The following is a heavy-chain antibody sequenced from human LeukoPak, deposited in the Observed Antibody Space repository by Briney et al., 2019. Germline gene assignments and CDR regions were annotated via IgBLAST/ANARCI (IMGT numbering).Heavy chain of an antibody. CDR1: GFTFSGSA. Sequence: GGSLRLSCAASGFTFSGSAMHWVRQASGKGLEWVGRIRSKANSYATAYAASVKGRFTISRDDSKNTAYLQMNSLKTEDTAVYYCTRPPQMSYYGSGSYAVGRAFDIWGQGTMVTVSS. D-gene: IGHD3-10*01. CDR2: IRSKANSYAT. V-gene: IGHV3-73*01. J-gene: IGHJ3*02. CDR3: TRPPQMSYYGSGSYAVGRAFDI.